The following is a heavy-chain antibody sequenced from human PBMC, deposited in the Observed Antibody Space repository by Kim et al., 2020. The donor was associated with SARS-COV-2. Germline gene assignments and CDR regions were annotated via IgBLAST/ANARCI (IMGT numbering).Heavy chain of an antibody. V-gene: IGHV3-23*01. CDR3: ANARAVAGRSNYYYYYGMDV. D-gene: IGHD6-19*01. CDR2: ISGSGGST. CDR1: GFTFSSYA. J-gene: IGHJ6*02. Sequence: GGSLRLSCAASGFTFSSYAMSWVRQAPGKGLEWVSAISGSGGSTYYADSVKGRFTISRDNSKNTLYLQMNSLRAEDTAVYYCANARAVAGRSNYYYYYGMDVWGQETTVTVSS.